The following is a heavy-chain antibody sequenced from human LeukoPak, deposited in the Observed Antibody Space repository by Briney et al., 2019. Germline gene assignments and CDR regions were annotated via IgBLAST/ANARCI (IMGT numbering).Heavy chain of an antibody. D-gene: IGHD6-13*01. CDR1: GLMFNGYW. CDR2: INPGGNKK. CDR3: ARGTVGAPGFDY. V-gene: IGHV3-74*01. Sequence: GGSLRLSCAASGLMFNGYWMHWFRQVPGTGLVWVSEINPGGNKKNYADSVWGRFTVSRDNAKDTVYLQMDRVSVGDTAVYYCARGTVGAPGFDYWGQGTLVSVSS. J-gene: IGHJ4*02.